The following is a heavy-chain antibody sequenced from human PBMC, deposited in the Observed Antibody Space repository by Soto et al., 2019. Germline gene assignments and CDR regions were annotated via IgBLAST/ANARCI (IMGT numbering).Heavy chain of an antibody. V-gene: IGHV4-59*08. CDR2: IYYSGNS. Sequence: SETLSLTCTVSGGSISIYYWNLLRQSPGKGLEWIGYIYYSGNSKYNPSLKSRVTISVDTSKNQFSLKLTSVTAADTAVYYCARRRFGELSDFDYWGQGTLVTAPQ. D-gene: IGHD3-10*01. CDR3: ARRRFGELSDFDY. J-gene: IGHJ4*02. CDR1: GGSISIYY.